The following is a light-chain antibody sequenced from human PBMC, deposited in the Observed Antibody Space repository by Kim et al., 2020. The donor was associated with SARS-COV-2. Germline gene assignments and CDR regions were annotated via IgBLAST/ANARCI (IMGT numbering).Light chain of an antibody. J-gene: IGLJ3*02. Sequence: QPVLTQSPSASASLGASVKLTCTLSSGHSSYAIAWHQQQPEKGPRYLMKLNSDGSHSKGDGIPERFSGSSSGAERYLTISSLQSEDEADYYCQTWGTGSWVFGGGTQLTVL. V-gene: IGLV4-69*01. CDR2: LNSDGSH. CDR1: SGHSSYA. CDR3: QTWGTGSWV.